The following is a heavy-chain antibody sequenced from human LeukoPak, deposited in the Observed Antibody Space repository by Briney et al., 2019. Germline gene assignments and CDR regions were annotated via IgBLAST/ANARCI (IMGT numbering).Heavy chain of an antibody. CDR3: ARDEEVAAMVTFDY. CDR2: ISGSGGGT. D-gene: IGHD5-18*01. V-gene: IGHV3-23*01. Sequence: GGSLRLSCAVSGFTFSSHAMSWVRQAPGKGLEWVSVISGSGGGTYYADSVKGRFTTSRNNSKNTLYLQMNSLRAEDTAVYYCARDEEVAAMVTFDYWGQGTLVTVSS. CDR1: GFTFSSHA. J-gene: IGHJ4*02.